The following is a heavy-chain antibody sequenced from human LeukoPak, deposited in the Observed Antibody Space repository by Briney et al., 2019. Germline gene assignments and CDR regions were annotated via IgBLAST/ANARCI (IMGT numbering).Heavy chain of an antibody. J-gene: IGHJ4*02. V-gene: IGHV4-34*01. Sequence: SETLSLTCAVYGGSFSGYYWSWIRQPPGKGLEWIGEVNHSGSTNYNPSLKSRVTISVDTSKNQFSLKLSSVTAADTAVYYCASCAVPAACDYWGQGTLVTVSS. D-gene: IGHD2-2*01. CDR2: VNHSGST. CDR3: ASCAVPAACDY. CDR1: GGSFSGYY.